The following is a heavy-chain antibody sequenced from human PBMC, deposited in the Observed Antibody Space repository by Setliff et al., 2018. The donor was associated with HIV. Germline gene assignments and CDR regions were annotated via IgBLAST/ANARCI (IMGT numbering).Heavy chain of an antibody. D-gene: IGHD3-3*01. Sequence: SETLSLTCGVYGGSFSGCYWSWIRQPPGKGLEWIGEINHSGGTYYNPSLKSRVTISVDRSKSQFSLKLSSVTAADTAIYYCTRGPEGVAGGDYWGQGILVTVSS. V-gene: IGHV4-34*01. CDR3: TRGPEGVAGGDY. CDR2: INHSGGT. CDR1: GGSFSGCY. J-gene: IGHJ4*02.